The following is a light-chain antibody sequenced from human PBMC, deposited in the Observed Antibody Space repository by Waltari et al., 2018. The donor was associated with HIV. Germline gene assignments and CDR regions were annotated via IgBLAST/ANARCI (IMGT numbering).Light chain of an antibody. CDR1: SSDVGGYTY. CDR2: GVS. V-gene: IGLV2-8*01. J-gene: IGLJ2*01. Sequence: QSALTQPPSASGSPGQSVTISCTGTSSDVGGYTYVSWYQQHPGKAPKLLIYGVSRRPTGFPDRFSGCESGNTASLTVSGLQAGDEADYYCSSYAGSSNVVFGGGTKLTVL. CDR3: SSYAGSSNVV.